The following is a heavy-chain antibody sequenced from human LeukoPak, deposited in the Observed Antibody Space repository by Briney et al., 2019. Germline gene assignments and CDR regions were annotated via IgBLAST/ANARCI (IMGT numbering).Heavy chain of an antibody. CDR1: GFTFSSYW. CDR2: IKEDGSEK. J-gene: IGHJ4*02. Sequence: GGSLRLSCAASGFTFSSYWMSWVRQAPGKGLERVANIKEDGSEKYYVDSVKGRFTISRDNAKNSLYLQVNSLRAEDTAVYYCARLGYPWYFDYWGQGTLDTVSS. D-gene: IGHD2-15*01. CDR3: ARLGYPWYFDY. V-gene: IGHV3-7*01.